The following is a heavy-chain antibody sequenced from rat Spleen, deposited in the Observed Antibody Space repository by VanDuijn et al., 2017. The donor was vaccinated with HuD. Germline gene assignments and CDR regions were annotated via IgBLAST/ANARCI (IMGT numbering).Heavy chain of an antibody. Sequence: EVQLVESGGGLVEPGRSLKLSCSASGFTFSDFGMYWIRQAPKKGLEWVATIIYDGTYTYYRDSVKGRFNLSRANAKSILYLQMESLRSEDTATYHCAKDMSRTMEGIGWFAYWGQGTLVTVSS. J-gene: IGHJ3*01. CDR3: AKDMSRTMEGIGWFAY. V-gene: IGHV5-17*01. CDR1: GFTFSDFG. CDR2: IIYDGTYT. D-gene: IGHD1-11*01.